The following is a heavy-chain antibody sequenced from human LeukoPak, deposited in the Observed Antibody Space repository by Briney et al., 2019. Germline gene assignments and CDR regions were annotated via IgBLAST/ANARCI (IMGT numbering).Heavy chain of an antibody. V-gene: IGHV4-59*01. CDR1: DHSITMYY. CDR2: VDHTGST. Sequence: TSSETLSLTCSVSDHSITMYYWTWIRQPPGKGLEWIGYVDHTGSTNFNPSLNGRVSISRDTTKNLFSLRLRSVTAADTAVYFCARGRVSSSTWYSTYYYYFYMDVWGKGTTVTVSS. D-gene: IGHD1-1*01. CDR3: ARGRVSSSTWYSTYYYYFYMDV. J-gene: IGHJ6*03.